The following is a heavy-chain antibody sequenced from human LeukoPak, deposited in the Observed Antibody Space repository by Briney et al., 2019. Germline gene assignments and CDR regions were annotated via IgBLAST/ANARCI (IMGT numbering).Heavy chain of an antibody. J-gene: IGHJ6*02. CDR2: IYSGGST. CDR3: ARDKYCSSTSCRPGGYYYGMDV. CDR1: GFTFSSYS. V-gene: IGHV3-66*01. D-gene: IGHD2-2*01. Sequence: GGSLRLSCAASGFTFSSYSMTWVRQAPGKGLEWGSVIYSGGSTYYADSVKGRFTISRDNSKNTLYLQMNSLRAEDTAVYYCARDKYCSSTSCRPGGYYYGMDVWGQGTTVTVSS.